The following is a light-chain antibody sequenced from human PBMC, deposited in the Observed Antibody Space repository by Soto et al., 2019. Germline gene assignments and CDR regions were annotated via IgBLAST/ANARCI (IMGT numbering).Light chain of an antibody. CDR1: SSDVGSYNL. J-gene: IGLJ3*02. Sequence: QSVLTQPASVSGSPGQSITISCTGTSSDVGSYNLVSWYQQHPGKAPKLMIYEGSKRPSGVSNRFSGSKSGNTASLTISGLQAEDEADYYCCSYAGSSTWVFGGGTNPTVL. CDR2: EGS. V-gene: IGLV2-23*01. CDR3: CSYAGSSTWV.